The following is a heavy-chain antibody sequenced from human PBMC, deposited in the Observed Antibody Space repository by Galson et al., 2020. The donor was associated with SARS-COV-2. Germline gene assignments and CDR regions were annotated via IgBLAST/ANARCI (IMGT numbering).Heavy chain of an antibody. CDR2: IKQDGSEK. CDR1: GFTFSSYW. CDR3: ARDARPRAPYGSGSYRYNWFDP. J-gene: IGHJ5*02. Sequence: QLGESLKISCAASGFTFSSYWMSWVRQAPGKGLEWVANIKQDGSEKYYVDSVKGRFTISRDNAKNSLYLQMNSLRAEDTAVYYCARDARPRAPYGSGSYRYNWFDPWGQGTLVTVSS. D-gene: IGHD3-10*01. V-gene: IGHV3-7*01.